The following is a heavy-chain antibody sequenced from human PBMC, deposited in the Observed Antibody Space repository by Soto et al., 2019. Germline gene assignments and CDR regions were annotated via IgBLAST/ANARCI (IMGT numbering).Heavy chain of an antibody. CDR3: ARDLGGYSYGDYDAFDI. V-gene: IGHV1-2*04. Sequence: GASVKVSCKASGYTFTGYYMHWVRQAPGQGLEWMGWINPNSGGTNYAQKFQGWVTMTRDTSISTAYMELSRLRSDDTAVYYCARDLGGYSYGDYDAFDIWGQGTMVTVSS. J-gene: IGHJ3*02. CDR1: GYTFTGYY. CDR2: INPNSGGT. D-gene: IGHD5-18*01.